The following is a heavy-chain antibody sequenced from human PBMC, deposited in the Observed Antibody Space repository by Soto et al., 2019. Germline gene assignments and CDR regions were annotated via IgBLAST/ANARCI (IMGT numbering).Heavy chain of an antibody. CDR3: AREGDILTGSGYFDY. V-gene: IGHV1-18*01. CDR1: GYTFTSYG. Sequence: GASVKVSCKASGYTFTSYGISWVRQAPGQGLEWMGWISAYNGNTNYAQKHQGRVTMTTDTSTSTAYMELRSLRSDDTAVYYCAREGDILTGSGYFDYWGQGTLVTVSS. CDR2: ISAYNGNT. J-gene: IGHJ4*02. D-gene: IGHD3-9*01.